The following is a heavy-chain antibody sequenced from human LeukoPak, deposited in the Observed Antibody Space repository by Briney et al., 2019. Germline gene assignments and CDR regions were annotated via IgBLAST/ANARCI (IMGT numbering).Heavy chain of an antibody. D-gene: IGHD3-22*01. CDR1: GFIFNNYG. J-gene: IGHJ4*02. CDR3: AKGSSGYFFDL. CDR2: ISNDGGGT. V-gene: IGHV3-23*01. Sequence: GESLRLSCAASGFIFNNYGLVWVRQAPGKRLEWVSAISNDGGGTTYADFVKGRFSVSRDNSMNTLFLQMNSLRAEDTALYYCAKGSSGYFFDLWGQGTLVTVSS.